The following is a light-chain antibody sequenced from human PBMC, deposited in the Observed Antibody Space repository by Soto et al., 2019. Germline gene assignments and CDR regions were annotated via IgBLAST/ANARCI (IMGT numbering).Light chain of an antibody. J-gene: IGKJ4*01. CDR3: QQYNSYPTT. CDR2: AAS. Sequence: DIQMTQSPSSLSASVGDRVTITCRASQGISSRLAWYQQKPEKEPKSLIYAASSLQSGVPSRFSGSGSGTDFILTISRLQPEDFATYYCQQYNSYPTTFGGGTKVEI. V-gene: IGKV1D-16*01. CDR1: QGISSR.